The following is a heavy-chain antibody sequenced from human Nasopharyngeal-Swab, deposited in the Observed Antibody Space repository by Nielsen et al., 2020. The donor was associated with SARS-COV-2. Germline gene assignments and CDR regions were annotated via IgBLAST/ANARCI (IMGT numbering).Heavy chain of an antibody. D-gene: IGHD1-20*01. V-gene: IGHV3-64*01. CDR1: GFTFSIYA. J-gene: IGHJ4*02. CDR2: ISSNGGST. Sequence: ESLKISCAASGFTFSIYAMNWARQAPGKGLEYVSAISSNGGSTYSNSVKGRFTISRDNSKNTLYLQMGSLRTEDMAVYYCASNWNSDHWGQGTLVTVSS. CDR3: ASNWNSDH.